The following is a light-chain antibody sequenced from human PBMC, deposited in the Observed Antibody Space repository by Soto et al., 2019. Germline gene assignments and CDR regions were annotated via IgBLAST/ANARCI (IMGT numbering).Light chain of an antibody. J-gene: IGLJ2*01. CDR1: SSDVGVYNY. Sequence: QSALTQPRSVSGSPGQSVTISCTGTSSDVGVYNYVSWYQQHPGKAPKLMIYDVSKRPSGVPDRFSGSKSGNTASLTISGLQAEDEADYYCCSYAGRRVFGGGTKVTVL. V-gene: IGLV2-11*01. CDR3: CSYAGRRV. CDR2: DVS.